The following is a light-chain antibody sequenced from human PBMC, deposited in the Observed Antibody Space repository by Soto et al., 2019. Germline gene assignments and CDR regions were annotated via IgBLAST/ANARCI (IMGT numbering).Light chain of an antibody. J-gene: IGLJ1*01. Sequence: QSALTQPPSASGSPGQSVTISCTGTSSVVGGYNYVSWYQQHPGKAPKLMIYEVSKRPSGVPDRFSGSKSGNTASLTVSGLQADDEADYYCSSYAGSTNYVFGTGTKVTVL. V-gene: IGLV2-8*01. CDR3: SSYAGSTNYV. CDR2: EVS. CDR1: SSVVGGYNY.